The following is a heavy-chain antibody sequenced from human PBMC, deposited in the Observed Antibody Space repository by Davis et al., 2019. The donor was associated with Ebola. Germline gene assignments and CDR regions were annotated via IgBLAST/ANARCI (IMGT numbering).Heavy chain of an antibody. D-gene: IGHD6-19*01. CDR2: IIPIFGTA. V-gene: IGHV1-69*13. CDR3: AREDSSGWESSTFDAFDI. J-gene: IGHJ3*02. Sequence: SVTVSCKASGGTFSSYAISWVRQAPGQGLEWLGGIIPIFGTANYAQKFQGRVTITADESTSTAYMKLSRLRSDDTAVYYCAREDSSGWESSTFDAFDIWGQGTMVTVSS. CDR1: GGTFSSYA.